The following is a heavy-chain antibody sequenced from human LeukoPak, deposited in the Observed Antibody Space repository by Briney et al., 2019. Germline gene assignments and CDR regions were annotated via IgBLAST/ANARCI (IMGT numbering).Heavy chain of an antibody. D-gene: IGHD2-21*02. CDR1: GFDFSDAW. Sequence: GGSLRLSCATSGFDFSDAWMSWVRQAPGKGLEWVGRIKRKTHGGTTQYGAPVKGRFAISRDDSKITLYLQMNSLTTEDTGVYFCTTEVVVTSYFDFWGHGALVTVSS. J-gene: IGHJ4*01. V-gene: IGHV3-15*05. CDR3: TTEVVVTSYFDF. CDR2: IKRKTHGGTT.